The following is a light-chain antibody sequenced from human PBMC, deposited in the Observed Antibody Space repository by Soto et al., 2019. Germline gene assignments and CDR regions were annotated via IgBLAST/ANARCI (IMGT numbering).Light chain of an antibody. CDR1: SSDVGTRNF. Sequence: QSALTQPASVSGSPGQSITISCTGTSSDVGTRNFVSWYQQHPGKAPKLMIYQVTNRPSGVSNRFSGSKSGNTASLTISGLQAEDEAYYYCSSYTTSTSFILFGGGT. J-gene: IGLJ2*01. CDR3: SSYTTSTSFIL. CDR2: QVT. V-gene: IGLV2-14*01.